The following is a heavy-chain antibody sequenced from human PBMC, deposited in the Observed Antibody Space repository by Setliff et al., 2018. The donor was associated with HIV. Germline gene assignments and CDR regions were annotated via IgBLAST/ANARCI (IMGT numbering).Heavy chain of an antibody. CDR3: ARWHPPYGFWEEDY. CDR2: IYYSGST. V-gene: IGHV4-39*01. D-gene: IGHD3-10*01. Sequence: SETLSLTCSVSGGSIDSSDYYWGWIRQPPGKGLEWIGNIYYSGSTYYNPSLKTRVTISVDGSKNQFSLKLKSVTAADTAVYYCARWHPPYGFWEEDYWGQGTLVTVSS. J-gene: IGHJ4*02. CDR1: GGSIDSSDYY.